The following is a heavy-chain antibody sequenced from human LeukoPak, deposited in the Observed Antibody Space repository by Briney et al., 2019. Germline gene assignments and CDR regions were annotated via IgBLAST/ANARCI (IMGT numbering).Heavy chain of an antibody. D-gene: IGHD4-23*01. CDR1: GFTFSSYW. J-gene: IGHJ5*02. CDR2: INSDGSST. Sequence: VGSLRLSCAASGFTFSSYWMHWVRQAPGKGLVWVSRINSDGSSTSYADSVKGRITISRDNAKNTLYLQMNSLRAEDTAVYYCARDPYGGNSGWFDPWGQGTLVTVSS. V-gene: IGHV3-74*01. CDR3: ARDPYGGNSGWFDP.